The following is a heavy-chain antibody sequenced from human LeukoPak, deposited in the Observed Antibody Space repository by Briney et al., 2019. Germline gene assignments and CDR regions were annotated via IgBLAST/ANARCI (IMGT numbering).Heavy chain of an antibody. D-gene: IGHD4-17*01. CDR3: ARDTVTTFGYYYGMDV. Sequence: SETLSLTCTVSGGSISSGDYYWSWIRQPPGKGLEWIGYIYYSGSTYYNPSLKSRVTISVDTSKNQFSLKLSSVTAADTAVYYCARDTVTTFGYYYGMDVWGQGTTGTVSS. V-gene: IGHV4-30-4*01. J-gene: IGHJ6*02. CDR2: IYYSGST. CDR1: GGSISSGDYY.